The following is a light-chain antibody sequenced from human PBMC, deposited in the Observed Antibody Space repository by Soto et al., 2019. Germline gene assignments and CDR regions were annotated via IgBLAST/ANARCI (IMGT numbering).Light chain of an antibody. CDR2: AAS. J-gene: IGKJ3*01. Sequence: DIPLTQSPSFLSASVGDRVTITCRASQGISSYLAWYQQKPGKAPKLLMYAASTLQSGVPSRFSGSGSGTEFTLTISSLQPEDFATYYCQQLNSYPITFGPGTKVDIK. CDR1: QGISSY. CDR3: QQLNSYPIT. V-gene: IGKV1-9*01.